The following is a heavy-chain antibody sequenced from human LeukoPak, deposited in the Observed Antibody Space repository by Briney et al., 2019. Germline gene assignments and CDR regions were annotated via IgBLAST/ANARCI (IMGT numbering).Heavy chain of an antibody. V-gene: IGHV4-59*01. J-gene: IGHJ5*02. CDR2: IYYSGST. CDR3: ARESSLGYSSFQNWFDP. CDR1: GGSISSYY. Sequence: PETLSLTCTVSGGSISSYYWSWIRQPPGKGLEWIGYIYYSGSTNYNPSLKSRVTISVDTSKNQFSLKLSSVTAADTAVYYCARESSLGYSSFQNWFDPWGQGTLVTVSS. D-gene: IGHD6-13*01.